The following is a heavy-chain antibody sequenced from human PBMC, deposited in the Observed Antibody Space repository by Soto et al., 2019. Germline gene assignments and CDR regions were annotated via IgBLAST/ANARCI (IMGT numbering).Heavy chain of an antibody. CDR1: GFTFSSYG. V-gene: IGHV3-30*18. J-gene: IGHJ4*02. Sequence: QVQLVESGGGVVQPGRSLRLSCAASGFTFSSYGMHWVRQAPGKGLEWVAAISYDGSNKYYADSVKGRFTISRDNSKNTLYLQMNSLRAEDTAVYYCAKPPGDCSSTSCPSNYWGQGTLVTVSS. D-gene: IGHD2-2*01. CDR3: AKPPGDCSSTSCPSNY. CDR2: ISYDGSNK.